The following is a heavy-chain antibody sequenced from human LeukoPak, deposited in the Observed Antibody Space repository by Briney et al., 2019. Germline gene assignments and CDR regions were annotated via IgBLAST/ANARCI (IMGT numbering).Heavy chain of an antibody. CDR2: IYYSGST. CDR1: GGSISSYY. J-gene: IGHJ3*02. Sequence: SETLSLTCTVSGGSISSYYWSWTRQPPGKGLEWIGYIYYSGSTNYNPSLKSRVTISVDTSKNQFSLKLSSVTAADTAVYYCARASSWYPYAFDIWGQGTMVTVSS. CDR3: ARASSWYPYAFDI. V-gene: IGHV4-59*01. D-gene: IGHD6-13*01.